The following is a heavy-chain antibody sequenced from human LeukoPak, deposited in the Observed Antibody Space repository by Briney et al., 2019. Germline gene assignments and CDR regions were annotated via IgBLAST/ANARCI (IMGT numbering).Heavy chain of an antibody. D-gene: IGHD4-17*01. CDR3: AKDPNGDYVGAFDT. CDR1: GFTFSAYG. V-gene: IGHV3-23*01. J-gene: IGHJ3*02. Sequence: GGSLRLSCAASGFTFSAYGVTWVRQAPGKGLEWVSSMGVSGDNVHYADSGKGRFAISRDNSKNTLYLQMNSLRAEDAAVYYCAKDPNGDYVGAFDTWGQGTMVIVSS. CDR2: MGVSGDNV.